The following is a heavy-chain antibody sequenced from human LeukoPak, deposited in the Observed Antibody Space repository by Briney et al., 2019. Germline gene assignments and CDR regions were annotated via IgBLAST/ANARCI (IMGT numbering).Heavy chain of an antibody. Sequence: SETLSLTCTVSGYSISSGYYWGWIRQPPGKGLEWIGNIYHSGSTYYNPSLKSRVTISVDTSKNQFSLKLSSVIAADTAVYYCARSGYSSSWLDAFDIWAKGQWSPSLQ. CDR2: IYHSGST. CDR1: GYSISSGYY. V-gene: IGHV4-38-2*02. J-gene: IGHJ3*02. CDR3: ARSGYSSSWLDAFDI. D-gene: IGHD6-13*01.